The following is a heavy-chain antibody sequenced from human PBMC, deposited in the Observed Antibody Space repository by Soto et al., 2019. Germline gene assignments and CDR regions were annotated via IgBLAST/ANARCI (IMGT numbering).Heavy chain of an antibody. Sequence: ASVKVSCKASGYTFTSYNVSWVRQATGQGLEWMGWMNPNSGNAGYAQNFQGRVTLTRNTSIGTAYMEMSSLRSDDTAVYYCARASSGYGFDAFDIWGQGTMVTVSS. CDR1: GYTFTSYN. J-gene: IGHJ3*02. CDR3: ARASSGYGFDAFDI. D-gene: IGHD5-12*01. V-gene: IGHV1-8*01. CDR2: MNPNSGNA.